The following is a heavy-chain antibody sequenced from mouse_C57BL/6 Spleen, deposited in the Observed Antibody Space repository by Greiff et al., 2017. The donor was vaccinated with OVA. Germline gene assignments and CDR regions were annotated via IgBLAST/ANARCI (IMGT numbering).Heavy chain of an antibody. CDR3: ARKFHYYSSSYWYFDV. J-gene: IGHJ1*03. V-gene: IGHV1-9*01. CDR2: ILPGSGST. CDR1: GYTFTGYW. Sequence: VQLQQSGAELMKPGASVKLSCKATGYTFTGYWIEWVKQRPGHGLEWIGEILPGSGSTNYNEKFKGKATFTADTSSNTAYMQLSSLTTEDSAIYYCARKFHYYSSSYWYFDVWGTGTTVTVSS. D-gene: IGHD1-1*01.